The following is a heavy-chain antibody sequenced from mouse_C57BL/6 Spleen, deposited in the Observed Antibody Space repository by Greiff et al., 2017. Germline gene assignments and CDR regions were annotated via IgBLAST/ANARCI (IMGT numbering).Heavy chain of an antibody. J-gene: IGHJ1*03. CDR2: ISYNGSN. V-gene: IGHV3-6*01. CDR3: ARLYDGYYVYYWYFDV. CDR1: GYSITSGYY. Sequence: EVKLMESGPGLVKPSPSLSLTCSVTGYSITSGYYWNWIRQFPGNKLEWMGYISYNGSNNYNPSLKNRSSITRETSKNQFFLKLNSVTTEDTATYYCARLYDGYYVYYWYFDVWGTGTTVTVSS. D-gene: IGHD2-3*01.